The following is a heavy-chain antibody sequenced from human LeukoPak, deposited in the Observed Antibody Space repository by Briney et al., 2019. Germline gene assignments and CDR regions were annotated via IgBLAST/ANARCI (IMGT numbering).Heavy chain of an antibody. D-gene: IGHD5-18*01. CDR2: ISAYNGST. J-gene: IGHJ4*02. CDR1: GYTFTDFG. V-gene: IGHV1-18*01. CDR3: VRDLGVDTSMIFFDY. Sequence: VASVKVSCKASGYTFTDFGVSWVRQALGQGLGWMGWISAYNGSTNYVQKFQGRVTMTTDISTSTACLELRSLRSDDTAVFYCVRDLGVDTSMIFFDYWGQGTRVTVSS.